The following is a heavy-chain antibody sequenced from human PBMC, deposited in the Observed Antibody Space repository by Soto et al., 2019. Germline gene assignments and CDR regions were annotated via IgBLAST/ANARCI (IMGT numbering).Heavy chain of an antibody. Sequence: EVQLVESGGGLVQPGGSLRLSCAASGFTFSRYAMHWVRQAPGKGLECVSTISSNGGSTYYANSVKGRFTISRDNSKKTLYLQMGSLRAEDMAVYYCARGGDNGGSYNGMDVWGQGTTVTVSS. CDR1: GFTFSRYA. CDR2: ISSNGGST. D-gene: IGHD2-21*02. CDR3: ARGGDNGGSYNGMDV. V-gene: IGHV3-64*01. J-gene: IGHJ6*02.